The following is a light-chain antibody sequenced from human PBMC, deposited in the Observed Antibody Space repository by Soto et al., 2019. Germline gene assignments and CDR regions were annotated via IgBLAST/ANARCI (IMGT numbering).Light chain of an antibody. J-gene: IGKJ1*01. CDR3: QQRSNWRWT. V-gene: IGKV3-11*01. Sequence: EIVLTQSPATLSLSPGERATFSCRASQSVSSYLAWYQQKPGQAPRLLIYDASNRATGIPARFSGSGSGTDFTLTISSLEPEDFAVYYCQQRSNWRWTFGQGTKVEIK. CDR1: QSVSSY. CDR2: DAS.